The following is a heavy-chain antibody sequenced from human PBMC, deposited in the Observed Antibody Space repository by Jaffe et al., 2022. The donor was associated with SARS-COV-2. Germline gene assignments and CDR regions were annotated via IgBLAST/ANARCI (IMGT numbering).Heavy chain of an antibody. D-gene: IGHD3-22*01. V-gene: IGHV1-69*01. Sequence: QVQLVQSGAEVKKPGSSVKVSCKASGGTFSSYAISWVRQAPGQGLEWMGGIIPIFGTANYAQKFQGRVTITADESTSTAYMELSSLRSEDTAVYYCARGDMYYYDSSGYFFDYWGQGTLVTVSS. J-gene: IGHJ4*02. CDR3: ARGDMYYYDSSGYFFDY. CDR1: GGTFSSYA. CDR2: IIPIFGTA.